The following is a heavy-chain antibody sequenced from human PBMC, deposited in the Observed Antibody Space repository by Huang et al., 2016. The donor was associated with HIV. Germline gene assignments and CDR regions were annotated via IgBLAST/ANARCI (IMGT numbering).Heavy chain of an antibody. D-gene: IGHD5-12*01. CDR2: ISYYGSNK. Sequence: QVQLVESGGGVVQPGRSLRLSCAASRFTFSNYAMHWVRQAPGKGLEWVAVISYYGSNKYYADSGKGRFTISRDNSKNTLYLQMNSLRAEDTAVYYCARDLWLRDLYYYYYMDVWGKGTTVTVSS. CDR3: ARDLWLRDLYYYYYMDV. V-gene: IGHV3-30-3*01. CDR1: RFTFSNYA. J-gene: IGHJ6*03.